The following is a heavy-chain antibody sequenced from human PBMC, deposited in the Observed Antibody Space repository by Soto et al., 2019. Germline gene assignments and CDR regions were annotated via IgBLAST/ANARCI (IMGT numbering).Heavy chain of an antibody. D-gene: IGHD2-2*01. CDR1: GFNFSAYW. Sequence: EVKVEESGGTRVQPGGSLRLSCEVSGFNFSAYWMSWVRQAPGKGLEWVAHIKPDGSEEFYGDSVRGRFTVSRDNAKKSMYLQMTSLRAEDTALYFCARSTRSSADYWGQGTLVAVSS. CDR2: IKPDGSEE. J-gene: IGHJ4*02. CDR3: ARSTRSSADY. V-gene: IGHV3-7*05.